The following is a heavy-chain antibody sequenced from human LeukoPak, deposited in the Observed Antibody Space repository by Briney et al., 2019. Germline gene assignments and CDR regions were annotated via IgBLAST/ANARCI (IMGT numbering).Heavy chain of an antibody. Sequence: SVKVSCKASGGTFSSYAISWVRQAPGQGLEWMGGIIPIFGTANYAQKFQGRVTITADESTSTAYMELSSLRSEDTAVYYCARSIAAAGQSYYYYYMDVWGKGTTVTVSS. J-gene: IGHJ6*03. V-gene: IGHV1-69*13. CDR2: IIPIFGTA. CDR3: ARSIAAAGQSYYYYYMDV. CDR1: GGTFSSYA. D-gene: IGHD6-13*01.